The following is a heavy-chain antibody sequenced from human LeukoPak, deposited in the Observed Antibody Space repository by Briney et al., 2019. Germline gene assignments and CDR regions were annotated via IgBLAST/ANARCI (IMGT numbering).Heavy chain of an antibody. V-gene: IGHV1-69*04. J-gene: IGHJ4*02. D-gene: IGHD1-26*01. Sequence: SVKVSCKASGGTFSSYAISWVRQAPGQGLEWMGRIIPILGIANYAQKFQGRVTITADKSTSTTYMELSSLRSEDTAVYYCAYIVGATLIDYWGQGTLVTVSS. CDR3: AYIVGATLIDY. CDR1: GGTFSSYA. CDR2: IIPILGIA.